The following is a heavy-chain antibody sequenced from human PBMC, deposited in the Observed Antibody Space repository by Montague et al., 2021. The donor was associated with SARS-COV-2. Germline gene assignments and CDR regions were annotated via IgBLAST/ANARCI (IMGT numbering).Heavy chain of an antibody. V-gene: IGHV4-39*01. CDR1: GASVYSGDKY. D-gene: IGHD3-10*01. J-gene: IGHJ4*02. CDR3: AALQPGSHFDS. Sequence: SETLSLTCSVSGASVYSGDKYWAWIRQSPGKSLEWIASVHYSGASYENPSLKNRITIFVDMSNNQVSLKVTSVTATDSAVYRCAALQPGSHFDSWGPGILVTVSS. CDR2: VHYSGAS.